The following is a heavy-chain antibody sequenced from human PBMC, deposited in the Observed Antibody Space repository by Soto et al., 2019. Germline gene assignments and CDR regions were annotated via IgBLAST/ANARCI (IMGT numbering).Heavy chain of an antibody. CDR2: ISAYNGNT. J-gene: IGHJ4*02. D-gene: IGHD6-19*01. CDR3: ARENLGGAVAGTFDY. CDR1: GYTFTSYG. Sequence: ASVKVSCKASGYTFTSYGISWVRQAPGQRLEWMGWISAYNGNTNYAQKLQGRVTMTTDTSTSTAYMELRSVRSDDTAVYYCARENLGGAVAGTFDYWAQGTLVTVSS. V-gene: IGHV1-18*01.